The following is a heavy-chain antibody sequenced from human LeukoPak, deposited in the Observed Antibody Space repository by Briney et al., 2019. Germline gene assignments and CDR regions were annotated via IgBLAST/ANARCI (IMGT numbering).Heavy chain of an antibody. Sequence: GRSLRLSCAASGFTFSSYAMHWVRQAPGKGLEWVAVISYDGSNKYYADSVKGRFTISRDNSKNTLYLQMNSLRAEDTAVYYCARSGYYDSRGYYYSSPNFDYWGQGTLVTVSS. J-gene: IGHJ4*02. V-gene: IGHV3-30*04. D-gene: IGHD3-22*01. CDR1: GFTFSSYA. CDR3: ARSGYYDSRGYYYSSPNFDY. CDR2: ISYDGSNK.